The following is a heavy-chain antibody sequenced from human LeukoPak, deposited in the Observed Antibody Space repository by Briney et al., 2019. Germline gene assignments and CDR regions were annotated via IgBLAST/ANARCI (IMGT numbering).Heavy chain of an antibody. J-gene: IGHJ4*02. V-gene: IGHV3-7*01. CDR2: INQDGSLT. D-gene: IGHD6-19*01. CDR3: ASGYAGGWSSFHY. Sequence: GGSLRLSCAPSGLTFSTYWMNWVRQAPGKGLEWVANINQDGSLTYYMDSVKGRFTISRDNAKNSLYLQMNSLRGEDTAVYYCASGYAGGWSSFHYWGQGTLVTVSA. CDR1: GLTFSTYW.